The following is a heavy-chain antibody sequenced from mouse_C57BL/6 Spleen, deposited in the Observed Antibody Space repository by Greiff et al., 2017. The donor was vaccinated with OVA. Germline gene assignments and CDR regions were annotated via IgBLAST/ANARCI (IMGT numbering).Heavy chain of an antibody. CDR2: IYPGDGDT. D-gene: IGHD1-1*01. Sequence: QVQLQQSGPELVKPGASVKISCKASGYAFSSSWMNWVKQRPGKGLGWIGRIYPGDGDTNYNGKFKGKASLTADKSSSTAYMQLSSLTSEDSAVYFCAPYGSPAWFAYWGQGTLVTVSA. CDR1: GYAFSSSW. J-gene: IGHJ3*01. V-gene: IGHV1-82*01. CDR3: APYGSPAWFAY.